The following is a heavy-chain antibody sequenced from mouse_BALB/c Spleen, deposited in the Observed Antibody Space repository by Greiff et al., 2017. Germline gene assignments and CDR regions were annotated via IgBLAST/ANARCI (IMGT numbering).Heavy chain of an antibody. D-gene: IGHD1-2*01. V-gene: IGHV3-2*02. CDR3: ASGTATGWFAY. Sequence: EVKLVESGPGLVKPSQSLSLTCTVTGYSITSDYAWNWIRQFPGNKLEWMGYISYSGSTSYNPSLKSRISITRDTSKNQFFLQLNSVTTEDTATYYCASGTATGWFAYWGQGTLVTVSA. CDR2: ISYSGST. CDR1: GYSITSDYA. J-gene: IGHJ3*01.